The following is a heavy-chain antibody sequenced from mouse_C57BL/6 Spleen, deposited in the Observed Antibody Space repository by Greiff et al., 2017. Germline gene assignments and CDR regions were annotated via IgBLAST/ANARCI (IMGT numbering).Heavy chain of an antibody. V-gene: IGHV1-47*01. D-gene: IGHD1-1*01. CDR2: FHPYNDDT. CDR1: GYTFTTYP. CDR3: ARRYYGSPSYWYFDV. Sequence: QVHVKQSGAELVKPGASVKMSCKASGYTFTTYPIEWMKQNHGKSLEWIGNFHPYNDDTKYNEKFKGKATLTVEKSSSTVYLELSRLTSDDSAVYYCARRYYGSPSYWYFDVWGTGTTVTVSS. J-gene: IGHJ1*03.